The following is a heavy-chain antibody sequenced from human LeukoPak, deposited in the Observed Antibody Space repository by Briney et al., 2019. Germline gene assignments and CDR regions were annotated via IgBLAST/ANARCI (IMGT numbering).Heavy chain of an antibody. D-gene: IGHD3-22*01. J-gene: IGHJ4*02. V-gene: IGHV3-7*03. CDR1: RFTFSNYW. CDR3: AKGSYYDSSGSFYFDY. CDR2: IKPDGSEK. Sequence: GGSLRLSCAASRFTFSNYWMSWVRQAPGKGLEWVAIIKPDGSEKYYVDSVKGRFTISRDNAKNTLYVQVNSLGTEDTAAYYCAKGSYYDSSGSFYFDYWGQGTLVTVSS.